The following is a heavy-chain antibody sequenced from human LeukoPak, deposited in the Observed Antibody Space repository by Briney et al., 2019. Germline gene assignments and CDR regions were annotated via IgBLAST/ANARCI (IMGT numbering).Heavy chain of an antibody. CDR2: IIPIFGTA. CDR3: ARESDDILTGSAYYYYGMDV. D-gene: IGHD3-9*01. V-gene: IGHV1-69*13. Sequence: SVKVSCKASGGTFSSYAISWVRQAPGQGLEWMGGIIPIFGTANYAQKFQGRVTITAGESTSTAYMELSSLRSEDTAVYYCARESDDILTGSAYYYYGMDVWGQGTTVTVSS. J-gene: IGHJ6*02. CDR1: GGTFSSYA.